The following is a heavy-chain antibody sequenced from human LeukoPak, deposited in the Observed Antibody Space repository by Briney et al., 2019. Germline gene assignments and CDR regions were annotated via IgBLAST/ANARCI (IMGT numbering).Heavy chain of an antibody. CDR3: ARDRYSGYDFGGHFDY. Sequence: QPGGSLRLSCAASGFTFSSYAMHWVRQAPGKGLEWVAFIRYDGSNKYYADSVKGRFTISRDNSKNTLYLQMNSLRAEDTAVYYCARDRYSGYDFGGHFDYWGQGTLVTVSS. CDR1: GFTFSSYA. J-gene: IGHJ4*02. V-gene: IGHV3-30*02. D-gene: IGHD5-12*01. CDR2: IRYDGSNK.